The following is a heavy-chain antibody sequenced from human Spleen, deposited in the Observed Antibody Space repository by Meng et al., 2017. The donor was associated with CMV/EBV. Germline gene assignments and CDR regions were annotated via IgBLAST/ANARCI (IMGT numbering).Heavy chain of an antibody. CDR2: IFYSGST. J-gene: IGHJ5*02. Sequence: SETLSLTCTVSGGSISSGGYYWSWIRQHPGKGLEWIGNIFYSGSTYYNPSLKSRVIISDDTSKNQFSLNLNSVTAADTAVYYCAREIAAGGYSWFDPWGQGTLVTVSS. CDR3: AREIAAGGYSWFDP. D-gene: IGHD6-13*01. CDR1: GGSISSGGYY. V-gene: IGHV4-31*03.